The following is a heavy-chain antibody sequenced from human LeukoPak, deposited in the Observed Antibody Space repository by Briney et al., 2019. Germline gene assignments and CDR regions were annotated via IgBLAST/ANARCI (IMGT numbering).Heavy chain of an antibody. CDR2: IKSKTDGGTT. CDR3: AKYSGSYYVPFDY. J-gene: IGHJ4*02. D-gene: IGHD1-26*01. CDR1: GFTFSNAW. Sequence: GGSLRLSCAASGFTFSNAWMSWVRQAPGKGLEWVGRIKSKTDGGTTDYAAPVKGRFTISRDDSENTLYLQMNSLRAEDTAVYYCAKYSGSYYVPFDYWGQGTLVTVSS. V-gene: IGHV3-15*01.